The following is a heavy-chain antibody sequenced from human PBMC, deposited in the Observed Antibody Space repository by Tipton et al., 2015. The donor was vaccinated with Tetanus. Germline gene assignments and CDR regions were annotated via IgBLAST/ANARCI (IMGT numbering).Heavy chain of an antibody. D-gene: IGHD2-8*01. V-gene: IGHV5-51*01. CDR3: ARAHCTDGVCNFDF. CDR1: GYIFTNYW. Sequence: QLVQSGGEVKKPGESLKISCKGSGYIFTNYWIGWVRQEPGKGLEWMGIIYPGDSDTRYSPSFQGQVTISVDKSINTAYPQWSSLKASDTSMFYCARAHCTDGVCNFDFWGQGALVTVAS. J-gene: IGHJ4*02. CDR2: IYPGDSDT.